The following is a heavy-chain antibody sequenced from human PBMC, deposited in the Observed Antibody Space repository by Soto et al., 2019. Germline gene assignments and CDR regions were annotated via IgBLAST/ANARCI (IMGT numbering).Heavy chain of an antibody. D-gene: IGHD3-16*02. CDR2: LIPIFGTA. V-gene: IGHV1-69*01. CDR3: ARDSPYESVWGSYRQNGYFDY. J-gene: IGHJ4*02. CDR1: GGTFSSYA. Sequence: QVQLVQSGAEVKKPGSSVKVSCKASGGTFSSYAISWVRQAPGQGLEWMGGLIPIFGTANYAQKFQGRATNTADESTSTANMELCSLRSEVTGVYYCARDSPYESVWGSYRQNGYFDYWGQGTLVTVSS.